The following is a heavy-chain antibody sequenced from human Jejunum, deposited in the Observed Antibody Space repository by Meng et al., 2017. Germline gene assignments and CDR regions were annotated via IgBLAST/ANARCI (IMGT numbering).Heavy chain of an antibody. CDR1: GFTFSNYV. CDR3: VRRLAVAGTFDS. J-gene: IGHJ4*02. V-gene: IGHV3-23*01. Sequence: GGSLRLSCAASGFTFSNYVMTWVRQAPGKGLEWVSSISADGAGTYYADSVKGRFTISRDNAKNTLYLDMSGLRVDDTALYYCVRRLAVAGTFDSWGQGTLVTVSS. D-gene: IGHD6-19*01. CDR2: ISADGAGT.